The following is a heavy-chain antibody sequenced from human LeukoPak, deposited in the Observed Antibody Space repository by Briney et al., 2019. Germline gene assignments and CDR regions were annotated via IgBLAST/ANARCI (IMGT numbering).Heavy chain of an antibody. J-gene: IGHJ6*02. CDR3: ARGCRVVPGVHNVGRTQYYFGMDV. CDR1: GYTFTSYY. V-gene: IGHV1-46*01. Sequence: ASVKVSCKASGYTFTSYYIHWVRQAPGQGREWMGIINPSGGDTSYTQKFQGRVTTTRDTSTSTVYMELGSLRSEDTAVYYCARGCRVVPGVHNVGRTQYYFGMDVWGQGTTVIVSS. D-gene: IGHD2-2*01. CDR2: INPSGGDT.